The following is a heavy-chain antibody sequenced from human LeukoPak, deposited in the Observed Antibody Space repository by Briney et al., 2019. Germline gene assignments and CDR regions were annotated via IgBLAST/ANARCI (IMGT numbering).Heavy chain of an antibody. CDR3: AKGSRIAVPGTWVDY. Sequence: GGSLRLSCAASGFTFSSSAMSWVRQAPGKGLEWVSVISGGGGSTYYADSVKGRFTISRDNSKNTLYLQMNSLRAEDTAVFYCAKGSRIAVPGTWVDYWGQGTLVIVSS. CDR2: ISGGGGST. J-gene: IGHJ4*02. CDR1: GFTFSSSA. V-gene: IGHV3-23*01. D-gene: IGHD6-19*01.